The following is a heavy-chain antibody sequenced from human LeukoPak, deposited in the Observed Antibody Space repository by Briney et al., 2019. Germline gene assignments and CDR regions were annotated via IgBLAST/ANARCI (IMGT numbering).Heavy chain of an antibody. CDR2: IYYSGST. V-gene: IGHV4-39*07. CDR3: ARRGYPYGFDY. D-gene: IGHD5-18*01. CDR1: GGSISSSSYY. Sequence: SSETLSLTCTVSGGSISSSSYYWGWIRQPPGKGLEWIGSIYYSGSTYYNPSLKSRVTISVDTSKNQFSMKVSSVTAADTAVYYCARRGYPYGFDYWGQGTLVTVSS. J-gene: IGHJ4*02.